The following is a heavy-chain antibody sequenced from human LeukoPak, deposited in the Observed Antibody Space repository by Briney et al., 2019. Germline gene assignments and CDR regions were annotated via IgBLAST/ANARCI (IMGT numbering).Heavy chain of an antibody. J-gene: IGHJ6*02. V-gene: IGHV4-34*01. CDR2: INHSGST. CDR3: ARDPELATPYYYGIDV. CDR1: GGSFSGYY. D-gene: IGHD1-14*01. Sequence: SETLSLTCAVYGGSFSGYYWSWIRQPPGKGLEWIGEINHSGSTNYNPSLKSRVTISVDTSKNQFSLKLSSVTAADTAVYYCARDPELATPYYYGIDVWGQGITVTVSS.